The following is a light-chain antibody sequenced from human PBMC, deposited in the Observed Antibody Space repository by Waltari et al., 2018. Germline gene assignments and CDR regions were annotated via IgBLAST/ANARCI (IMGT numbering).Light chain of an antibody. J-gene: IGLJ3*02. CDR1: TGAVAGDFY. CDR2: GST. V-gene: IGLV7-43*01. Sequence: QTVVTQEPSLTVSPGGTVTLTCASSTGAVAGDFYPSWFQQMPGQAPRTMIFGSTNKYSWTPARFLASILGGKAALTMSGAYPEEETDYSCPLHFGGYQLVFCGGNKLTVL. CDR3: PLHFGGYQLV.